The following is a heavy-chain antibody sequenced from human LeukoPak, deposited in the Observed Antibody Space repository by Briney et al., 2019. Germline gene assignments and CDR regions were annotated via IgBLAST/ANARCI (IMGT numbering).Heavy chain of an antibody. CDR3: ARDRCCSGGSCYSYGWFDP. J-gene: IGHJ5*02. CDR1: GYTFTSYD. Sequence: ASVKVSCKASGYTFTSYDINWVRQATGQGLEWMGWMNPNSGNTGYAQKFQGRVTMTRNTSISTAYMELSSLRSEDTAVYYCARDRCCSGGSCYSYGWFDPWGQGTLVTVSS. D-gene: IGHD2-15*01. CDR2: MNPNSGNT. V-gene: IGHV1-8*01.